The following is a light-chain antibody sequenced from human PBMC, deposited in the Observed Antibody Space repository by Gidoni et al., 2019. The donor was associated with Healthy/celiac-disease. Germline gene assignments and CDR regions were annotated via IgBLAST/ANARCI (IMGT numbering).Light chain of an antibody. Sequence: DIQMTQSPSSLSASVGDRVTITCRASQSISSYLNWYQQKPGKAPKLLIYAASSLQSGVPSRFSGSGSGTDLTITISSLQPEDFATYYCQQSYSTLYTFGQXTKLEIK. V-gene: IGKV1-39*01. CDR3: QQSYSTLYT. J-gene: IGKJ2*01. CDR1: QSISSY. CDR2: AAS.